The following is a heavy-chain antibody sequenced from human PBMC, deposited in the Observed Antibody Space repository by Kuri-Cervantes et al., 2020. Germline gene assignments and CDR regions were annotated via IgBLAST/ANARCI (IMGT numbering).Heavy chain of an antibody. CDR3: ARQVYYYDSSGYY. CDR2: IYHSGST. J-gene: IGHJ4*02. V-gene: IGHV4-38-2*01. CDR1: GYSISSGYY. D-gene: IGHD3-22*01. Sequence: ESLKISCAVSGYSISSGYYWGWIRQPPGKGLEWIGSIYHSGSTYYNPSLKSRVTISVDTSKNQFSLKLSSVTAADTAVYYCARQVYYYDSSGYYWGQGTLVTVSS.